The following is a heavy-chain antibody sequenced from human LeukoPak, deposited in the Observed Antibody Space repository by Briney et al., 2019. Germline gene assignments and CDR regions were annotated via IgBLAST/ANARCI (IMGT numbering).Heavy chain of an antibody. CDR3: ARINNIDNSYHLDF. CDR1: GFTFSSYS. CDR2: ISSSSSTI. V-gene: IGHV3-48*04. D-gene: IGHD2/OR15-2a*01. J-gene: IGHJ4*01. Sequence: QPGGSLRLSCAASGFTFSSYSMNWVRQAPGKGLEWVSYISSSSSTIYYADSLKGRFTISRDNAKNSLYLQVNSLRAEDTAVYYCARINNIDNSYHLDFWGHGTLVTVSS.